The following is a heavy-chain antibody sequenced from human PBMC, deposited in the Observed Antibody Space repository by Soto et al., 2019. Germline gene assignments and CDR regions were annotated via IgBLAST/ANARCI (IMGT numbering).Heavy chain of an antibody. J-gene: IGHJ6*03. CDR1: GYTFTSYY. V-gene: IGHV1-46*03. CDR3: ARADISASYGQSYYYIDV. D-gene: IGHD2-21*01. Sequence: QVQLVQSGAEVKKPGASVKVSCKASGYTFTSYYMHWVRQAPGQGLEWMGIINPSGGSTSYAQKFKCRVTITRDTSTSTVYMELSSLRYEHTAVYYCARADISASYGQSYYYIDVLGKGTTVTGFS. CDR2: INPSGGST.